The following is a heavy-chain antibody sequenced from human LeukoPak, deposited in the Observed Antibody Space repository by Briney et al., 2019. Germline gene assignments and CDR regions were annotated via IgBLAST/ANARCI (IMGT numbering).Heavy chain of an antibody. J-gene: IGHJ4*02. D-gene: IGHD3-10*01. CDR3: ARHRSSGFRGGFDY. V-gene: IGHV4-59*08. Sequence: SETLSLTCTVSGGSISSYYWSWIRQPPGKGLEWIGYIYYSGSTNYNPSLKSRVTISVDTSKNQFSLKLSSVTAADTAVYYCARHRSSGFRGGFDYWGQGTLVTVSS. CDR1: GGSISSYY. CDR2: IYYSGST.